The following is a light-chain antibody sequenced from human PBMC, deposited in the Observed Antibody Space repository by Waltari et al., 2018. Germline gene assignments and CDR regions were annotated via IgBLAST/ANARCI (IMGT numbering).Light chain of an antibody. CDR3: MQARQTPWT. V-gene: IGKV2-28*01. CDR1: QILLHSSGNTF. Sequence: DIVMTQSPLSLSVTPGEPASISCTSSQILLHSSGNTFLDWYLQKPGQSQQLLIYLVSNRASGVPDRFSGSGSGTDFTLKISRVEAEDVGVYFCMQARQTPWTFGQGTKVEIK. CDR2: LVS. J-gene: IGKJ1*01.